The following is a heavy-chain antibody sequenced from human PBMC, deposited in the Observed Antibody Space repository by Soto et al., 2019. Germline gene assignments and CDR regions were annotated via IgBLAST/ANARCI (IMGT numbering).Heavy chain of an antibody. CDR1: GYSYGNYW. J-gene: IGHJ3*02. V-gene: IGHV5-51*01. Sequence: GESLKISCKGSGYSYGNYWIGWVRQMPGKGLEWMGIIYPGDSDTRYSPSFQGQVTISADKSITTAYLQWSSLKTSDTAMYYCARFDTTMIRAFDIWGQGTMVTVSS. D-gene: IGHD3-10*01. CDR3: ARFDTTMIRAFDI. CDR2: IYPGDSDT.